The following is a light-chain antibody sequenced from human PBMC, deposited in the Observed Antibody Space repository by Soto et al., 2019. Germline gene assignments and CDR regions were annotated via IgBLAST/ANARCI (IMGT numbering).Light chain of an antibody. V-gene: IGLV2-14*01. J-gene: IGLJ1*01. CDR1: SSDVGGYNY. CDR2: EVS. Sequence: QSALTQPASVSGSPGQSSTISCTGTSSDVGGYNYVSWYQQHPGKAPKLMIYEVSNRPSGVSNRFSGSKSGNTASLTISGLQAEDEDDYYCSSYTSSSTLVVFGTGTKLTV. CDR3: SSYTSSSTLVV.